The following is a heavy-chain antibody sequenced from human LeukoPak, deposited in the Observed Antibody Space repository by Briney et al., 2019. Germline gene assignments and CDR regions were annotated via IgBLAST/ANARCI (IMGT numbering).Heavy chain of an antibody. CDR1: GFIFSDYY. V-gene: IGHV3-11*04. D-gene: IGHD2-21*01. J-gene: IGHJ1*01. Sequence: PGGSLRLSCAASGFIFSDYYMSWIRQAPGKGLEWISYISRGGDTIYYADSVKGRFIMSRDNAKNSLYLQMNSLRVEDTAVYFCVRGSSYVIYWGQGALVTVSS. CDR3: VRGSSYVIY. CDR2: ISRGGDTI.